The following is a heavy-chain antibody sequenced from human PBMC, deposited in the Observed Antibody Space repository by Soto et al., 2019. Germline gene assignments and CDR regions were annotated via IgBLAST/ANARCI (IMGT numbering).Heavy chain of an antibody. CDR2: INVGNGNT. J-gene: IGHJ5*02. CDR1: GYTFTSYA. V-gene: IGHV1-3*01. D-gene: IGHD6-6*01. CDR3: ARDRPVYSGSPSLNGFDP. Sequence: QVQLVQSGAEVKKPGASVKVSFKASGYTFTSYAMHWVRQAPGQRLEWMGWINVGNGNTRYSQKFKGRVTITRDTSANTAYMELSSLRAEDTAVYYCARDRPVYSGSPSLNGFDPWGQGTLVTVSS.